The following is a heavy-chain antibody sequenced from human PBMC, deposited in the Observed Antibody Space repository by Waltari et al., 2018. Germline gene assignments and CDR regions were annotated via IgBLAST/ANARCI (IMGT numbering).Heavy chain of an antibody. Sequence: QVQLQESGPGLVKPSQTLSLTCTVSGGSISSGRYYWSWIRQPAGKGLEWIGRIYTSGSTNYNPSLKSRVTISVDTSKNQFSLKLSSVTAADTAVYYCARAGDFGVTSNWFDPWGQGTLVTVSS. D-gene: IGHD3-3*01. V-gene: IGHV4-61*02. CDR3: ARAGDFGVTSNWFDP. CDR1: GGSISSGRYY. J-gene: IGHJ5*02. CDR2: IYTSGST.